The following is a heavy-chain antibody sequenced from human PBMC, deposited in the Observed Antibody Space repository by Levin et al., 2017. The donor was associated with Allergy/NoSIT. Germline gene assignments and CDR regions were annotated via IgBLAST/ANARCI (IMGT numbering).Heavy chain of an antibody. CDR1: GFSFSSCA. Sequence: GESLKISCVASGFSFSSCAMSWVRQAPGKGLEWVSAISGSGGSTYYADSVKGRFTISRDNSKNTLYLQMNSLRAEDTAVYSCAKGVYYYTYSAMDVWGQGTTVTVSS. CDR2: ISGSGGST. V-gene: IGHV3-23*01. CDR3: AKGVYYYTYSAMDV. J-gene: IGHJ6*02.